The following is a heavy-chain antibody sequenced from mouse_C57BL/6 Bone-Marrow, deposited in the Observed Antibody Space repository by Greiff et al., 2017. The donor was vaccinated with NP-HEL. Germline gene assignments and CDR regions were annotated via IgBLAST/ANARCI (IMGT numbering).Heavy chain of an antibody. CDR2: IYPGSGNT. Sequence: VQLQQSGAELVRPGASVKLSCKASGYTFTDYYINWVKQRPGQGLEWIARIYPGSGNTYYNEKFKGKATLTAEKSSSTAYMQLSSLTSEDSAVYFCARGLLRFYFDYWGKGTTLTVSS. CDR1: GYTFTDYY. D-gene: IGHD1-1*01. J-gene: IGHJ2*01. CDR3: ARGLLRFYFDY. V-gene: IGHV1-76*01.